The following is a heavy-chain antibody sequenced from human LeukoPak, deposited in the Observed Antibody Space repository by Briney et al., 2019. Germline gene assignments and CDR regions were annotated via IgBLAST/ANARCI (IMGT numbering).Heavy chain of an antibody. Sequence: GESPKISCKGSGYSFTSYWNGWVRQMPGKGLEWMGIIYPGDSDTRYSPSFQGQVTISADKSISTAYLQWSSLKASDTAMYYCASHDSSGYYGMDVWGQGTTVTVSS. J-gene: IGHJ6*02. D-gene: IGHD3-22*01. V-gene: IGHV5-51*01. CDR3: ASHDSSGYYGMDV. CDR1: GYSFTSYW. CDR2: IYPGDSDT.